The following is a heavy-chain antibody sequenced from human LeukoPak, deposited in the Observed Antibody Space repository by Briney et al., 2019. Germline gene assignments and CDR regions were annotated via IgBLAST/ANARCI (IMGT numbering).Heavy chain of an antibody. CDR1: GFTFSSYS. J-gene: IGHJ4*02. V-gene: IGHV3-48*02. D-gene: IGHD1-14*01. CDR2: ISSGSNAI. Sequence: PGGSLRLSCAASGFTFSSYSMNWVRQAPGKGLEWISYISSGSNAIYYADSVKGRFTISRDNAKNSLYLQMNSLRDEDTAVYYCARGYYFDYWGQGTLVTVSP. CDR3: ARGYYFDY.